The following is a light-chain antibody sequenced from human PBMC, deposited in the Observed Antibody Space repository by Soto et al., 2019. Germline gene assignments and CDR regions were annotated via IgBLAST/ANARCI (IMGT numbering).Light chain of an antibody. CDR3: QQYGPSPST. Sequence: DIVLTQSPGTLSLSPGERATLSCRASRSVTTYFAWYQQKPGQAPRLLIYDASTRATGIPDRFSGSGSGTVFTLTISRLEPEDFAVYYCQQYGPSPSTFGQGTNLEI. J-gene: IGKJ2*01. CDR2: DAS. CDR1: RSVTTY. V-gene: IGKV3-20*01.